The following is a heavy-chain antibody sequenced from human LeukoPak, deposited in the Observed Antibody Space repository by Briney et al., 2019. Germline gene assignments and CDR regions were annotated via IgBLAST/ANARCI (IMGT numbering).Heavy chain of an antibody. Sequence: SETLSLTCTVSGGSISSYYWSWIRQPPGKGLEWIGYIYYSGSTNYNPSLKSRVTISVETSKNQFSLKLSSVTAADTAVYYCARGQQWLAYYFDYWGQGTLVTVSS. CDR2: IYYSGST. V-gene: IGHV4-59*01. D-gene: IGHD6-19*01. CDR3: ARGQQWLAYYFDY. CDR1: GGSISSYY. J-gene: IGHJ4*02.